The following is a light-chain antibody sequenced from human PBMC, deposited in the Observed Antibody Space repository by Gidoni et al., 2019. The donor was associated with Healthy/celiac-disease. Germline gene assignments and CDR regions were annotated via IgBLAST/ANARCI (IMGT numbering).Light chain of an antibody. CDR1: QSVSSY. V-gene: IGKV3-11*01. CDR2: DAS. J-gene: IGKJ4*01. CDR3: QQRSNWPRALT. Sequence: EIVLTQSPATLSLSPGERANLSCRASQSVSSYLAWYQQKPGQAPRLLIYDASNRATGIPARFSGSGSGTDFTLTISSIEPEEFAVYYCQQRSNWPRALTFXGXTKVEIK.